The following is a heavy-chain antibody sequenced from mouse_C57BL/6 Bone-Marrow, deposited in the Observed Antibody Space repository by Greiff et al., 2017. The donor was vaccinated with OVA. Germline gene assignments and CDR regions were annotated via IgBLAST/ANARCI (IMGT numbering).Heavy chain of an antibody. CDR1: GFTFSSYA. CDR2: ISDGGSYT. V-gene: IGHV5-4*01. D-gene: IGHD2-5*01. Sequence: EVKLVESGGGLVKPGGSLKLSCAASGFTFSSYAMSWVRQTPEKRLEWVATISDGGSYTYYPDNVKGRFTISRDNAKNNLYLQMGHLKAEDTAMYYCARDMDYSNYVWFADWGQGTLVTVSA. J-gene: IGHJ3*01. CDR3: ARDMDYSNYVWFAD.